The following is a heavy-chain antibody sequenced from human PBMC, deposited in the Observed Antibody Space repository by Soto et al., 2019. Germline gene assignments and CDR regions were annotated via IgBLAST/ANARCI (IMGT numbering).Heavy chain of an antibody. CDR3: ATRITVFGLLTTPFDP. V-gene: IGHV4-34*01. D-gene: IGHD3-3*01. Sequence: SETLSLTCAVYGASLSDNYCNWLRQPPGKGLEWIGEINHSGNTNYNPSLRSRVTISIDTSKNQLSLNLSSVTAADTAIYYCATRITVFGLLTTPFDPWGQGTQVTVSS. CDR2: INHSGNT. J-gene: IGHJ5*02. CDR1: GASLSDNY.